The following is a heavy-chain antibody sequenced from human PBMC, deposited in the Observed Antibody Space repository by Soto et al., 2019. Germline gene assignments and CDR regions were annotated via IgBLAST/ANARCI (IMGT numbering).Heavy chain of an antibody. J-gene: IGHJ6*03. Sequence: VQLQQWGAGLLKPSETLSLTCAVYGGSFSGYQWSWIRQTPGKGLEWIGGINDSGDINYNPSLKSRVTILVDAAKKQISLKLSSVTAADTAVYYCARGLILWFGELSRRGGYYYYMDVWGKGTTVTVSS. V-gene: IGHV4-34*02. CDR1: GGSFSGYQ. CDR3: ARGLILWFGELSRRGGYYYYMDV. CDR2: INDSGDI. D-gene: IGHD3-10*01.